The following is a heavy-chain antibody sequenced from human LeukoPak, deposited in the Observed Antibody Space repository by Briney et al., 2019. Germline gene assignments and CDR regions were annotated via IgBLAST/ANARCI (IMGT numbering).Heavy chain of an antibody. Sequence: SETLSLTCAVYGGSFSGFYWTWIRQPPGEGLEWIGYIYYTGSVDYNASLKSRLTISLDTSKNRFSLKLNSVTAADTAVYYCARDHSYYFGSQTSTLDVWGQGTAVTVSS. J-gene: IGHJ6*02. CDR1: GGSFSGFY. D-gene: IGHD3-10*01. V-gene: IGHV4-34*09. CDR3: ARDHSYYFGSQTSTLDV. CDR2: IYYTGSV.